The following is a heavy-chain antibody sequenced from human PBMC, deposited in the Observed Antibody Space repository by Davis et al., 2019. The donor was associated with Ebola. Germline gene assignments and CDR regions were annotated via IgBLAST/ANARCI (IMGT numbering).Heavy chain of an antibody. CDR3: AAPRDSGWYYFYGLDV. CDR2: INSDGSSI. D-gene: IGHD6-19*01. Sequence: PGGSLRLSCAASGFTFSSYWRHWVRQAQGKGLVWVSRINSDGSSINYADSLKGRFSISRDNAKNTVYLEMNSLRAEDTALYYCAAPRDSGWYYFYGLDVWGQGTTVTVSS. CDR1: GFTFSSYW. V-gene: IGHV3-74*01. J-gene: IGHJ6*02.